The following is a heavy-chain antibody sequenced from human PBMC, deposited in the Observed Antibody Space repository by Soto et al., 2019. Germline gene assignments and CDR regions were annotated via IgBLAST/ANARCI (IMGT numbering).Heavy chain of an antibody. CDR2: INHSGST. Sequence: PSETLSLTCAVSGGSFSGYYWSWIRQPPGKGLEWIGEINHSGSTNYNPSLKSRVTISVDTSNNQFSLKLSSVTAADTAVYYCARGTLNQLWLRYWRQRTRVTVSS. J-gene: IGHJ4*02. D-gene: IGHD5-18*01. CDR3: ARGTLNQLWLRY. V-gene: IGHV4-34*01. CDR1: GGSFSGYY.